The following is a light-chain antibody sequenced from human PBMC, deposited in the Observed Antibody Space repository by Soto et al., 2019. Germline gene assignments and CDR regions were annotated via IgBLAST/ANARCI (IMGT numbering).Light chain of an antibody. CDR1: SSDVGGYNY. J-gene: IGLJ2*01. CDR3: SSYPSSSTYVV. CDR2: DVS. Sequence: QSVLTQPASVSGSPGQSITISCTGTSSDVGGYNYVSWYQQHPGKAPKLMIYDVSNRPSGVSNRFSGSKSGNTASLTISGLQAEDEADYYCSSYPSSSTYVVFGGGTKLTFL. V-gene: IGLV2-14*01.